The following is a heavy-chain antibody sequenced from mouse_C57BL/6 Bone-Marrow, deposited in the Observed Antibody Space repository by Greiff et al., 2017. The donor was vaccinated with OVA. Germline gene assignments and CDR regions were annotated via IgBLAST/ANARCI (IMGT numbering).Heavy chain of an antibody. Sequence: EVKLMESGGGLVKPGGSLKLSCAASGFTFSSYTMSWVRQTPEKRLEWVATISGGGGNTYYPDSVKGRFTISRDNAKNTLYLQMSSLRSEDTALYYCARQGRYYYGSYAMDYWGQGTSVTVSS. J-gene: IGHJ4*01. CDR1: GFTFSSYT. V-gene: IGHV5-9*01. CDR2: ISGGGGNT. D-gene: IGHD1-1*01. CDR3: ARQGRYYYGSYAMDY.